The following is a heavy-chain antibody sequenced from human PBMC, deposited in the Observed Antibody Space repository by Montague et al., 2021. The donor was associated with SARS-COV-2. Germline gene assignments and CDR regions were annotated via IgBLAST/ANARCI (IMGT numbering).Heavy chain of an antibody. Sequence: SLRLSCAASGFTFSNSPMSWVRQAPGKGPDWVSVIHSAGRGTYYADSVQGRFTISRGNLKNTVYLQMNSLRDVDTALYYCAKVGDILTGYSLINLDAWGQGTLVAVSS. J-gene: IGHJ5*02. CDR3: AKVGDILTGYSLINLDA. CDR2: IHSAGRGT. CDR1: GFTFSNSP. V-gene: IGHV3-23*03. D-gene: IGHD3-9*01.